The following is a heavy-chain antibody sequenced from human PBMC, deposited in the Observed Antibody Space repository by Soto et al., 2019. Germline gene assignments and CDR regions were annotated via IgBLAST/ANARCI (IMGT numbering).Heavy chain of an antibody. CDR2: ISSSSSYT. J-gene: IGHJ6*02. V-gene: IGHV3-11*05. CDR3: AREFRHYYGSGSSRATYGMDV. CDR1: GFTFSDYY. D-gene: IGHD3-10*01. Sequence: PGGSLRLSCAASGFTFSDYYMSWIRQAPGKGLEWVSYISSSSSYTNYADSVKGRFTISRDNAKNSLYLQMNSLRAEDTAVYYCAREFRHYYGSGSSRATYGMDVWGQGTTVTVSS.